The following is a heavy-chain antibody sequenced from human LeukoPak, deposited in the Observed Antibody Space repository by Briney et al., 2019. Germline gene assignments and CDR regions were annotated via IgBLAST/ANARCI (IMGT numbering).Heavy chain of an antibody. CDR1: GFSFGSYG. J-gene: IGHJ4*02. D-gene: IGHD3-10*01. CDR3: ARWDFYGSGSSLDY. V-gene: IGHV3-33*01. Sequence: PGGSLRLSCAASGFSFGSYGMHWVRQAPGKGLEWVAVIWYDGSNKYYADSVKGRFTISRDNSKNTLYLQMNSLRAEDTAVYYCARWDFYGSGSSLDYWGQGTLVTVSS. CDR2: IWYDGSNK.